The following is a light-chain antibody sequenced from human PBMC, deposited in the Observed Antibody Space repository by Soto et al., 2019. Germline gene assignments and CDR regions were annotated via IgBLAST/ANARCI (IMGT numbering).Light chain of an antibody. V-gene: IGKV1-5*01. J-gene: IGKJ2*01. CDR3: QQYNNLFT. CDR1: QSITGW. CDR2: DAT. Sequence: DIQMTQSPSTLSASVGDRVTITCRASQSITGWLDWYQQKPGKAPKLLIYDATTLESGVPSRFSGRESGAEFALTISSLQPDDVATYDCQQYNNLFTFGQGTKLEIK.